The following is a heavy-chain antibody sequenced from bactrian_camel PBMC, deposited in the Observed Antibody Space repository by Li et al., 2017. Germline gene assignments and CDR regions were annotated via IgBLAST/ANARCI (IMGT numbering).Heavy chain of an antibody. D-gene: IGHD2*01. V-gene: IGHV3S53*01. CDR1: GFTYPFSAHY. Sequence: VQLVESGGASVQTGGSLTLSCVATGFTYPFSAHYLGWFRQAPGQEREGVASVVGDGTTAYGDSVKGRFTISRDNAVNTVYLTMNNLKPDDTAVYYCAADVNGYWRGQTDGRSLLQEEMYEYWGQGTQVTVS. CDR3: AADVNGYWRGQTDGRSLLQEEMYEY. J-gene: IGHJ4*01. CDR2: VVGDGTT.